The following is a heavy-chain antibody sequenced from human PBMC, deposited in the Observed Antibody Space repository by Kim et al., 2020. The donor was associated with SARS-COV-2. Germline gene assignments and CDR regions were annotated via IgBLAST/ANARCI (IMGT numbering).Heavy chain of an antibody. V-gene: IGHV1-18*01. D-gene: IGHD2-15*01. J-gene: IGHJ4*02. CDR1: GYTFTNYD. CDR3: AREGLVDATTPYFDH. Sequence: ASVKVSCKASGYTFTNYDISWVRQAPGQRLEYMGWISAHNGNTNFAPKFQGRVTMTTDTSTSTAYMEMRNLTSDDTAVYYCAREGLVDATTPYFDHWGQGTLVTVS. CDR2: ISAHNGNT.